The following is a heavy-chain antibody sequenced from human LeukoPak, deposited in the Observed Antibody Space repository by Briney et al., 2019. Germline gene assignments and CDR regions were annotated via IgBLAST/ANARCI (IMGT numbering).Heavy chain of an antibody. Sequence: GRSLRLSCTASGFTFGDYAMSWVRQAPGKGLEWVSAISGSGGSTYYADSVKGRFTISRDNSKNTLYLQMNSLRAEDTAVYYCAKDYYDSSGYYSPFDYWGQGTLVTVSS. CDR3: AKDYYDSSGYYSPFDY. J-gene: IGHJ4*02. CDR1: GFTFGDYA. D-gene: IGHD3-22*01. V-gene: IGHV3-23*01. CDR2: ISGSGGST.